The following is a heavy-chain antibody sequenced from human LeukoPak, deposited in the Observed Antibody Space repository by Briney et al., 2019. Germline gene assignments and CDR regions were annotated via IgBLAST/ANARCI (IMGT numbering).Heavy chain of an antibody. CDR1: GFTFSDYY. D-gene: IGHD3-3*01. CDR2: ISSSGNTI. Sequence: GGSLRLSCAASGFTFSDYYMSWIRQAPGKGLEWVSYISSSGNTIYYADSVKGRFTISRDNAKNSLHLQMNSLRAEDTAVYYCARGHYDFWSGYFSSSPTQAVMDVWGQGTTVTVSS. CDR3: ARGHYDFWSGYFSSSPTQAVMDV. J-gene: IGHJ6*02. V-gene: IGHV3-11*01.